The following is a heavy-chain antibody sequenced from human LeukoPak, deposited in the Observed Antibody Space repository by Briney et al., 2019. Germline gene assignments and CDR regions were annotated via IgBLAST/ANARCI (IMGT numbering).Heavy chain of an antibody. CDR2: IYSGGSI. V-gene: IGHV3-66*01. Sequence: GGSLRLSCAASGFSVSSNYMSWVRQAQGTGLEWVSVIYSGGSIYYADSVKGRFIISRDTSKSTLYLQMNSLRAEDTAVYYCARGKYYYDSSGYYNRYYFDYWGQGTLVTVSS. CDR3: ARGKYYYDSSGYYNRYYFDY. J-gene: IGHJ4*02. CDR1: GFSVSSNY. D-gene: IGHD3-22*01.